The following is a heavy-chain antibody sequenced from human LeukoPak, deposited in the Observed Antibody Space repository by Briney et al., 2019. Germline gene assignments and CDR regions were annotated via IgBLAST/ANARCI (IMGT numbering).Heavy chain of an antibody. D-gene: IGHD3-3*01. Sequence: SETLSLTCAVYGGSFGGYYWSWIRQPPGKGLEWIGEINHSGSTNYNPSLKSRVTISVDTSKNQFSLKLSSVTAADTAVYYCARGVEWLLSYWGQGTLFTVSS. CDR3: ARGVEWLLSY. J-gene: IGHJ4*02. CDR1: GGSFGGYY. V-gene: IGHV4-34*01. CDR2: INHSGST.